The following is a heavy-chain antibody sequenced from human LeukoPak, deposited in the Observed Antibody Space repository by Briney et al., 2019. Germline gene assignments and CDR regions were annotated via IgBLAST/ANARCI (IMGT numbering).Heavy chain of an antibody. J-gene: IGHJ4*02. V-gene: IGHV3-73*01. CDR3: ATRGEGSRSPSDY. CDR2: TRSKAYSYAT. D-gene: IGHD1-26*01. CDR1: GFTFSGSV. Sequence: PGGSLRLSCAASGFTFSGSVVYWVRQASGKGLEWVGRTRSKAYSYATAYTASVEGRFTISRDESKSTAYLQMNSLKIEDTAVYHCATRGEGSRSPSDYWGQGALVTVSS.